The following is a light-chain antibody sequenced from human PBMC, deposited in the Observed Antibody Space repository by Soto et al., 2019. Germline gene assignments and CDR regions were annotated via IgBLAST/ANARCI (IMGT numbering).Light chain of an antibody. CDR2: GAS. J-gene: IGKJ1*01. Sequence: EIVMTQSPATLSVSPGERATLSCRASQSVSSNLAWYQQKPGQAPRLLIYGASTRATGIPARFSGSESGTEFTLTISSLQSEDFAVYYCQQYNNWPGTVGQGTKVDIK. V-gene: IGKV3-15*01. CDR3: QQYNNWPGT. CDR1: QSVSSN.